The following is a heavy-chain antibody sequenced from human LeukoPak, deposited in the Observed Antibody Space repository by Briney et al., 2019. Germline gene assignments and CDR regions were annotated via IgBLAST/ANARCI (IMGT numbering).Heavy chain of an antibody. CDR2: ISFDGTTR. Sequence: GGTLRLSCAVSGFNFNDFGKHWGRKSPGKGLGWVALISFDGTTRKYANSVKYRLTVSRENAKKTVYLLMNTLLPEDKGVCFCARDRLSYCNWGIIWFDPRGQGTLVTVSS. CDR3: ARDRLSYCNWGIIWFDP. CDR1: GFNFNDFG. V-gene: IGHV3-74*01. D-gene: IGHD2/OR15-2a*01. J-gene: IGHJ5*02.